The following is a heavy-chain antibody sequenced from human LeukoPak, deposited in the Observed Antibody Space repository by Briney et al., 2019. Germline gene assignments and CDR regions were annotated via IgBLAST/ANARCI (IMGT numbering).Heavy chain of an antibody. CDR2: TNHSGST. CDR3: ARHEVNMKVSY. CDR1: GGSFSTNY. J-gene: IGHJ4*02. Sequence: PSETLSLTCAVYGGSFSTNYWSWIRQPPGKGLEWIGETNHSGSTNYNPSLKSRVTISVDTSKNQFSLKLSSVTAADTAVYYCARHEVNMKVSYWGQGTLVTVSS. V-gene: IGHV4-34*01. D-gene: IGHD3-22*01.